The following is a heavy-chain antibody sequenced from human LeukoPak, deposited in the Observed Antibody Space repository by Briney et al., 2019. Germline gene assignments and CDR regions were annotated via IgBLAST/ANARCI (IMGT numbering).Heavy chain of an antibody. CDR3: AKNVDTAMVPDY. CDR1: GFTFSDYY. CDR2: ISSSGSTI. Sequence: PGGSLRLSCAASGFTFSDYYMSWIRQAPGKGLEWVSYISSSGSTIYYADSVKGRFTISRDNAKNSLYLQMNSLRAEDTAVYYCAKNVDTAMVPDYWGQGTLVTVSS. J-gene: IGHJ4*02. V-gene: IGHV3-11*01. D-gene: IGHD5-18*01.